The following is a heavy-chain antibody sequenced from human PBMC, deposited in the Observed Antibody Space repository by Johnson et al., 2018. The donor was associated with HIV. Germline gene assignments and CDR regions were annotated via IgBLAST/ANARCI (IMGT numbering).Heavy chain of an antibody. V-gene: IGHV3-20*04. CDR2: INWHGGST. J-gene: IGHJ3*02. CDR3: AREVEITMVQGVIIGDAFDI. CDR1: GFTVVVYG. D-gene: IGHD3-10*01. Sequence: VQLVASGGGVVQPGRSLRLYCAASGFTVVVYGMSWVRQPPGKGLEWVSGINWHGGSTDYADSVKGRFTISRDNAKNSLYLQMNSLRAEDTALYYCAREVEITMVQGVIIGDAFDIWGQGTMVTVSS.